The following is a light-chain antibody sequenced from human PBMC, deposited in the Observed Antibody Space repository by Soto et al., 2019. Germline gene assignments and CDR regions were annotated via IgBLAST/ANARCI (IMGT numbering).Light chain of an antibody. V-gene: IGLV1-40*01. CDR3: QSYDSILSYV. CDR2: GNS. J-gene: IGLJ1*01. Sequence: QSVLTQPPSVSGAPGQRVTISCTGSSSNIGAGYDVHWYQQLPGTAPKLLIYGNSNRPSGVPDRFSGSKSGTSASLAITGLQAEDEADYSCQSYDSILSYVFGPGTKLTVL. CDR1: SSNIGAGYD.